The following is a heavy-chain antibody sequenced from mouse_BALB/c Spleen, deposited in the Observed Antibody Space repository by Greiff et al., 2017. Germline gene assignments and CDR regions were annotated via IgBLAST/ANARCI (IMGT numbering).Heavy chain of an antibody. Sequence: EVQGVESGGGLVQPGGSRKLSCAASGFTFSSFGMHWVRQAPEKGLEWVAYISSGSSTIYYADTVKGRFTISRDNPKNTLFLQMTSLRSEDTAMYYCASSEGNYAMDYWGQGTSVTVSS. V-gene: IGHV5-17*02. CDR3: ASSEGNYAMDY. CDR1: GFTFSSFG. J-gene: IGHJ4*01. CDR2: ISSGSSTI.